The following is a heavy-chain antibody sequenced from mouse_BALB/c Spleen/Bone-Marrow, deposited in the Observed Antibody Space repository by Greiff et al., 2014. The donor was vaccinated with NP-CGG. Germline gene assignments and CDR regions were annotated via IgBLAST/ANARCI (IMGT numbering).Heavy chain of an antibody. CDR1: GYTFTSYY. J-gene: IGHJ4*01. D-gene: IGHD1-1*01. CDR2: INPSNVDT. CDR3: SRGYYGSTYYYAKDY. V-gene: IGHV1S81*02. Sequence: QVHVKQSGAELVKPGASVKSSCKASGYTFTSYYMFWVRQRPGQGLEWIGEINPSNVDTNFNEKFKSKATLTVDKSSNTAYMQLSSLTSEDSAVYYCSRGYYGSTYYYAKDYWGQGTSVTVSS.